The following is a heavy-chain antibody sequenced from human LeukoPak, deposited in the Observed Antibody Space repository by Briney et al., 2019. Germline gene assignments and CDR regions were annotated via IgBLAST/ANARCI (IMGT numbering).Heavy chain of an antibody. D-gene: IGHD4-17*01. CDR3: ATVSTVTPRYAFDI. CDR2: FDPEDGET. CDR1: GYTFTSYG. V-gene: IGHV1-24*01. J-gene: IGHJ3*02. Sequence: ASVKVSCKASGYTFTSYGITWVRQAPGKGLEWMGGFDPEDGETIYAQKFQGRVTMTEDTSTDTAYMELSSLRSEDTAVYYCATVSTVTPRYAFDIWGQGTMVTVSS.